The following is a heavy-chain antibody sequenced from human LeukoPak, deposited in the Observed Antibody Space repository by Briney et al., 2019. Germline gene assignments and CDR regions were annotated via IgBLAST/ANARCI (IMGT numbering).Heavy chain of an antibody. V-gene: IGHV1-69*04. Sequence: ASVKVSCKASGGTFSSYTISWVRQAPGQGREWMGRIIPILGIANYAQKFQGRVTITADKSTSTAYMELSSLRSEDTAVYYCARDPGDEYSSSSDHWGQGTLVTVSS. D-gene: IGHD6-6*01. CDR3: ARDPGDEYSSSSDH. CDR1: GGTFSSYT. J-gene: IGHJ5*02. CDR2: IIPILGIA.